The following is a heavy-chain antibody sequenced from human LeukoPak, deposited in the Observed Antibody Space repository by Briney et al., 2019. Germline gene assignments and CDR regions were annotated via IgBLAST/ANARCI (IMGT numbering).Heavy chain of an antibody. CDR3: TRGSGVSG. CDR1: GFTFSNYW. Sequence: GGSLRLSCAASGFTFSNYWMSWVRQAPGKGPEWVAKIKEDGSEKYYVDSVKGRFTISRDNAKNSLYLQMNSLRAEDTAVYYCTRGSGVSGWGQGTLVTVSS. V-gene: IGHV3-7*01. J-gene: IGHJ4*02. CDR2: IKEDGSEK. D-gene: IGHD2-15*01.